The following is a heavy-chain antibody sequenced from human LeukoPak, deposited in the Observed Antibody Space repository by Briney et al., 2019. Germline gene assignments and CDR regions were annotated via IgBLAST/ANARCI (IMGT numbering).Heavy chain of an antibody. CDR3: ARDIYSGYDHYYFDY. D-gene: IGHD5-12*01. V-gene: IGHV3-21*01. CDR1: GFTFSSYS. J-gene: IGHJ4*02. CDR2: ISSSSSFI. Sequence: GGSLRLSCAASGFTFSSYSMNWVRQAPGKGLEGVSSISSSSSFIYYADSVKGRFTISRDNAKNSLYLQMNSLRAEDTAVYYCARDIYSGYDHYYFDYWGQGTLVTVSS.